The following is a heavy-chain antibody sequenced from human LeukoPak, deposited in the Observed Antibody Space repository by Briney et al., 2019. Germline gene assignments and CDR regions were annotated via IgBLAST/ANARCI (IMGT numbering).Heavy chain of an antibody. Sequence: ASVKVSCKASGYTFTSYAMNWVRQAPGQGLEWVGWINTHTGNPTYAQDFIGRFVFSLGTSVSTAYLQISSLKAEDTAVYYCARDFTYYYYGMDVWGQGTTVTVSS. CDR2: INTHTGNP. CDR1: GYTFTSYA. V-gene: IGHV7-4-1*02. D-gene: IGHD2-21*01. J-gene: IGHJ6*02. CDR3: ARDFTYYYYGMDV.